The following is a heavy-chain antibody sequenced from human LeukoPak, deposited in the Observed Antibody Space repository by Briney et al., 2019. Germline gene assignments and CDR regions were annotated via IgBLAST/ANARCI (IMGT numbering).Heavy chain of an antibody. D-gene: IGHD2-2*01. V-gene: IGHV3-30*02. CDR3: AKESVPAPPPDY. CDR1: GFTFSSYG. CDR2: IRYDGSNK. J-gene: IGHJ4*02. Sequence: GGSLRLSCAASGFTFSSYGMHWVHQAPGKGLEWVAFIRYDGSNKYYADSVKGRFTISRDNSKNTLYLQMNSLRAEDTAVYYCAKESVPAPPPDYWGQGTLVTVSS.